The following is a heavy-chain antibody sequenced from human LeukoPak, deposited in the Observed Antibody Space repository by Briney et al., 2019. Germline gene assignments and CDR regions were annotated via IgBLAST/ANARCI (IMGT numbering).Heavy chain of an antibody. D-gene: IGHD3-22*01. V-gene: IGHV1-58*02. CDR1: GFTFTSSA. CDR2: IVVGSGNT. CDR3: AACPWYYYDSSANFDP. Sequence: SVEVSCKASGFTFTSSAMQWVRQARGQRLEWTGWIVVGSGNTNYAQKFQERVTITRDMSTSTAYMELSSLRSEDTAVYYCAACPWYYYDSSANFDPWGQGTLVTVSS. J-gene: IGHJ5*02.